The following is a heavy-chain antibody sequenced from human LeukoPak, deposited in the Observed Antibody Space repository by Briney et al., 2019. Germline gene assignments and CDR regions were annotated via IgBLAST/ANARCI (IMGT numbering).Heavy chain of an antibody. D-gene: IGHD1/OR15-1a*01. J-gene: IGHJ4*02. Sequence: GGSLRLSCAASGFTFSSYAMSWVRQAPGEGLEWVSLLSGSGGSTYYADSVKGRFTISRDNSKNTLYLQMNSLRAEDTAVYYCAKAWLEQGGMFDYWGQGTLVTVSS. CDR2: LSGSGGST. CDR3: AKAWLEQGGMFDY. V-gene: IGHV3-23*01. CDR1: GFTFSSYA.